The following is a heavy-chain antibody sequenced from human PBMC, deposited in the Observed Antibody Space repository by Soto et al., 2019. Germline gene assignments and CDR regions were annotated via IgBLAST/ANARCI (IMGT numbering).Heavy chain of an antibody. J-gene: IGHJ5*02. Sequence: SVKVSCKASGGTFSSYAITWVRQAPGQGLEWMGGIIPIFGTANYAQKFQGRVTITADKSTSTAYMDLSSLRSEDTAVYYCASGRKSIATARMSFDPWGQGTLVTVSS. CDR3: ASGRKSIATARMSFDP. CDR2: IIPIFGTA. CDR1: GGTFSSYA. D-gene: IGHD6-13*01. V-gene: IGHV1-69*06.